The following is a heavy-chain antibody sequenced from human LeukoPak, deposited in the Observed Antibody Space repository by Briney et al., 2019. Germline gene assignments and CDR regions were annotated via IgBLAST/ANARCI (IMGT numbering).Heavy chain of an antibody. V-gene: IGHV4-31*03. D-gene: IGHD6-6*01. CDR2: IYYSGST. J-gene: IGHJ4*02. Sequence: PSETLSLTCTVSGGSISSGGYYWSWIRQHPGKGLEWIGYIYYSGSTYYNPSLKGRVTISVDTSKNQFSLKLSSVTAADTAVYYCARGRSSSRYFDYWGQGTLVTVSS. CDR3: ARGRSSSRYFDY. CDR1: GGSISSGGYY.